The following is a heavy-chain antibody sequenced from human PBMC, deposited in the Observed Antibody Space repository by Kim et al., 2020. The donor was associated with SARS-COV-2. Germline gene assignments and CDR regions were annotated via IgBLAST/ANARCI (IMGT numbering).Heavy chain of an antibody. V-gene: IGHV4-59*13. D-gene: IGHD3-3*01. Sequence: SETLSLTCTVSGGSISSYYWSWIRQPPGKGLEWIGYIYYSGSTNYNPSLKSRVTISVDTSKNQFSLKLSSVTAADTAVYYCARAPYYDFWSGYWDNWFDPWGQGTLVTVSS. CDR3: ARAPYYDFWSGYWDNWFDP. CDR2: IYYSGST. J-gene: IGHJ5*02. CDR1: GGSISSYY.